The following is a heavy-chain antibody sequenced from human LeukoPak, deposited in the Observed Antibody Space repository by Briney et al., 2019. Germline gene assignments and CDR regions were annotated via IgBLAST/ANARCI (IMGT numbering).Heavy chain of an antibody. CDR2: ISGSGGST. J-gene: IGHJ4*02. V-gene: IGHV3-23*01. CDR1: GFTFSSYA. Sequence: PGGSLRLSCAASGFTFSSYAMSWVRQAPGKGLEWVSAISGSGGSTYYADSVKGRFTISRDNSKNTLYLQMNRLRAEDTAVYYCARHLSGVTGYTYGRGIDYWGQGTLVTVSS. CDR3: ARHLSGVTGYTYGRGIDY. D-gene: IGHD5-18*01.